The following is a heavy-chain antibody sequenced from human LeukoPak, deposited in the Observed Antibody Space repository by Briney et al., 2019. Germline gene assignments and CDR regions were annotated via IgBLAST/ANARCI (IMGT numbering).Heavy chain of an antibody. D-gene: IGHD6-19*01. CDR2: IYYSGST. V-gene: IGHV4-59*01. Sequence: SETLSLTCTVSGGSISSYYWNWIRQPPGKGLEWIGYIYYSGSTNYNPSLKSRVTISVDTSKNQFSLKLSSVTAADTAVYYCAGDIAVAGRGADYWGQGTLVTVSS. J-gene: IGHJ4*02. CDR1: GGSISSYY. CDR3: AGDIAVAGRGADY.